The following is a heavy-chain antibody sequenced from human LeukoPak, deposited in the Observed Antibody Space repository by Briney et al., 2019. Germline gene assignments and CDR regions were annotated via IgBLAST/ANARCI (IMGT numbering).Heavy chain of an antibody. V-gene: IGHV1-69*08. CDR1: GDTFSTYT. D-gene: IGHD3-22*01. CDR2: VIPILGTP. J-gene: IGHJ5*02. CDR3: ARDDSSGYYNWFDP. Sequence: SVKVSCKASGDTFSTYTVTWVRQAPGQGLEWMGGVIPILGTPNYAQKFQGRVTITADKSTTTVSIDLRSLRSDDTAVYYCARDDSSGYYNWFDPWGQGTLVTVSS.